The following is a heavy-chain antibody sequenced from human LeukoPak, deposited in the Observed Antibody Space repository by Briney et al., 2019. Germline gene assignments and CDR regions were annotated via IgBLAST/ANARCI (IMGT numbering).Heavy chain of an antibody. CDR3: ARGPNSGADY. V-gene: IGHV4-34*01. J-gene: IGHJ4*02. CDR2: TNHSGST. Sequence: PSETLSLTCAVYGGSFSGYYWSWIRQPPGKGLEWIGETNHSGSTNYNPSLKSRVTISVDTSKNQFSLKLSSVTAADTAVYYCARGPNSGADYWGQGTLVTVSS. D-gene: IGHD1-26*01. CDR1: GGSFSGYY.